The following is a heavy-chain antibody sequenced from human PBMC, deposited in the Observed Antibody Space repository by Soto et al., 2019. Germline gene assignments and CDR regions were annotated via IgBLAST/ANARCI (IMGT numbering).Heavy chain of an antibody. Sequence: ASVKVSCKASGYTFNNYGISWVRQAPGQGLEWMGWIGPYNSDTNYAQKLQGRVTMTTDTSTSTAYMELRSLRPDDTAVYYCARDSQHVWFDPWGQGTPVTV. D-gene: IGHD6-13*01. CDR1: GYTFNNYG. V-gene: IGHV1-18*01. CDR3: ARDSQHVWFDP. J-gene: IGHJ5*02. CDR2: IGPYNSDT.